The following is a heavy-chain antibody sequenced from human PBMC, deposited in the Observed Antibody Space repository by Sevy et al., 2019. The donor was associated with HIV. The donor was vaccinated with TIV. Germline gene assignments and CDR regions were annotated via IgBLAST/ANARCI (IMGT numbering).Heavy chain of an antibody. CDR2: ISGSDDSGGDDTI. CDR1: GFTLSDYY. Sequence: GGSLRLSCTASGFTLSDYYMSWIRQAPGKGLQWISYISGSDDSGGDDTIYYADSVKGGFTISRDNAKNSLYLQMSSLGADDTAVYYCARDHVKDGKGGDYYYHAMDVWGRGTTVTVSS. J-gene: IGHJ6*02. V-gene: IGHV3-11*01. D-gene: IGHD3-16*01. CDR3: ARDHVKDGKGGDYYYHAMDV.